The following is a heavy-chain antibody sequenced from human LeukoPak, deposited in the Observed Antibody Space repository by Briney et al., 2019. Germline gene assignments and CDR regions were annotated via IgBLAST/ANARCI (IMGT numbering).Heavy chain of an antibody. J-gene: IGHJ6*03. V-gene: IGHV3-23*01. D-gene: IGHD3-9*01. CDR1: GFTFSSHA. Sequence: GGSPRLSCVASGFTFSSHAMSWVRQAPGKGLEWVSGISGSAFSTYHADPLKGRFTISRDNSNNTLYLQMNSLRGDDTAVYHCARHPYDILTGYGYYYHYMDVWGKGTTVTVSS. CDR2: ISGSAFST. CDR3: ARHPYDILTGYGYYYHYMDV.